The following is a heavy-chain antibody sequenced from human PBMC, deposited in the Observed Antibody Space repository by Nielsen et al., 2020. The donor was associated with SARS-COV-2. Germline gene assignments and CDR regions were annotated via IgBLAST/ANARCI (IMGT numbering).Heavy chain of an antibody. Sequence: SDTLSLTCNVSGGSLGSRNYYWGGIRQPPGKGLEWIGTIYYSGSVSYNPSLRSRVTISVDTSKKHFSLKLTSVTAADTAVYFCARGDIAVVPSAMFRGDDAFDIWGQGTMV. CDR2: IYYSGSV. V-gene: IGHV4-39*02. D-gene: IGHD2-2*01. CDR1: GGSLGSRNYY. J-gene: IGHJ3*02. CDR3: ARGDIAVVPSAMFRGDDAFDI.